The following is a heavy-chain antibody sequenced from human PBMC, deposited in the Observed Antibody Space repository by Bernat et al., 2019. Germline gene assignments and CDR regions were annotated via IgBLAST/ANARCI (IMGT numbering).Heavy chain of an antibody. V-gene: IGHV4-39*01. J-gene: IGHJ6*02. D-gene: IGHD6-19*01. Sequence: QLQLQESGPGLVEPSETLSLSCTVSGDSVSSSSYYWGWIRQPPGKGLEWIGTIYYSGRTYYNPSLKSRVTTSVDTSKNQFSLNLSSVTAADTAVYYGAGLPQCSSAVCSFYGMDVWGQGTTVTVS. CDR1: GDSVSSSSYY. CDR2: IYYSGRT. CDR3: AGLPQCSSAVCSFYGMDV.